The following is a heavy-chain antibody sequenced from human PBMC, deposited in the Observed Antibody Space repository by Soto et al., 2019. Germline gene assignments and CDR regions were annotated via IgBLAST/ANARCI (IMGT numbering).Heavy chain of an antibody. Sequence: SVKVSCKASGGTFSSYAISWVRQAPGQGLEWMGGIIPIFGTANYAQKFQGRVTITADESTSTAYMELSSLRSEDTAVYYCARNGHCSGGSCYSHYYYGMDVWGQGTTVTVSS. CDR3: ARNGHCSGGSCYSHYYYGMDV. J-gene: IGHJ6*02. D-gene: IGHD2-15*01. V-gene: IGHV1-69*13. CDR2: IIPIFGTA. CDR1: GGTFSSYA.